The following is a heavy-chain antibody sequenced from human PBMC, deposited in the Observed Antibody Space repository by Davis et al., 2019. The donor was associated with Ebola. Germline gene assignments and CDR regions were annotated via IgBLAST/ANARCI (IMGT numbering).Heavy chain of an antibody. D-gene: IGHD3-10*01. Sequence: AASVKVSCKASGGTFSSYAVSWVRQAPGQGLEWMGGINPNSGGTNYAQKFQGRVTMTRDTSISTAYMELSRLRSDDTAVYYCARGDYYYGSGSYPSDPWGQGTLVTVSS. J-gene: IGHJ5*02. V-gene: IGHV1-2*02. CDR2: INPNSGGT. CDR3: ARGDYYYGSGSYPSDP. CDR1: GGTFSSYA.